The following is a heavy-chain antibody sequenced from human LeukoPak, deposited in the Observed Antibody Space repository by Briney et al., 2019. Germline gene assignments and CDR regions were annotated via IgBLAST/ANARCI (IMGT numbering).Heavy chain of an antibody. V-gene: IGHV3-74*01. D-gene: IGHD2-21*02. CDR1: GFTFSSYW. CDR3: VRDDSYRLE. CDR2: INTHGRVA. J-gene: IGHJ4*02. Sequence: AGGSLRLSCAASGFTFSSYWMHWVRQAPGKGLVWVSRINTHGRVATYADSVKGRFNISRDNAKNTLYLQMNSLRVEDTAVYYCVRDDSYRLEWGQGTLVTVSS.